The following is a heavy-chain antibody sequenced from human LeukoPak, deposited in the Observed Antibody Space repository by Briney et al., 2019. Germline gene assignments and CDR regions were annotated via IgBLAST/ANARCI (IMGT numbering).Heavy chain of an antibody. Sequence: GGSLRLSCAASGFTFSSYAMSWVRQAPGKGLEWVSGINRNGDSTDYAGSVKGRFTISRDNAKNSHFLQMNSLRVEDTALYYCARGFRNGPFDCWGQGTLVTVSS. CDR1: GFTFSSYA. J-gene: IGHJ4*02. CDR3: ARGFRNGPFDC. V-gene: IGHV3-20*04. CDR2: INRNGDST. D-gene: IGHD2-8*01.